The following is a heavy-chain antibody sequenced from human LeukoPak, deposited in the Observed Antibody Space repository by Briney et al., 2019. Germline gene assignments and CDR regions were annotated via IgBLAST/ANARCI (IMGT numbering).Heavy chain of an antibody. CDR2: IYTSGNT. D-gene: IGHD5-18*01. CDR3: AREGGYSYGDAPLHFDY. CDR1: GGSISSGGYY. V-gene: IGHV4-61*02. J-gene: IGHJ4*02. Sequence: PSQTLSLTCTVSGGSISSGGYYWSWIRQPAGKGLEWIGRIYTSGNTNYNPSLKSRVTISVDTSKNQFSLKLSSVTAADTAVYYCAREGGYSYGDAPLHFDYWGQGTLVTVSS.